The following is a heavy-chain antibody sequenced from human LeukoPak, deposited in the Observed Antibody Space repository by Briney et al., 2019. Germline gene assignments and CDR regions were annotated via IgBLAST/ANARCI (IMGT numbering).Heavy chain of an antibody. Sequence: SETLSLTCTVSGGSISSYYWSWIRQPAGKGLEWIGRIYTSGSTNYNPSLKSRVTMSVDTSKNQFSLKLSSVTAADTAVYYCARVIRAHDDILTGYINYYYYYMDVWGKGTTVTIS. D-gene: IGHD3-9*01. CDR2: IYTSGST. CDR3: ARVIRAHDDILTGYINYYYYYMDV. CDR1: GGSISSYY. V-gene: IGHV4-4*07. J-gene: IGHJ6*03.